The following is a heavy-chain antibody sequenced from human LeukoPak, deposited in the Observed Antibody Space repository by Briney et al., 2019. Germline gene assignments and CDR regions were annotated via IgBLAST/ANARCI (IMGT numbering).Heavy chain of an antibody. CDR3: ARARGGVLDWFDP. D-gene: IGHD3-10*01. CDR2: IYYSGST. V-gene: IGHV4-59*01. Sequence: PSETLSLTCTVSGGSISSYYWSWIRQPPGKGLEWIGYIYYSGSTNYNPSLKSRVTISVDTSKNQFSLKLSSVTAADTAVYYCARARGGVLDWFDPWGQGTLVTVSS. CDR1: GGSISSYY. J-gene: IGHJ5*02.